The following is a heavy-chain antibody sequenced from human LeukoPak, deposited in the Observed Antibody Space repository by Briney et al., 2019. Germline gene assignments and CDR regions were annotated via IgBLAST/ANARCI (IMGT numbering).Heavy chain of an antibody. V-gene: IGHV3-30*04. CDR2: ISYDGSNK. Sequence: GRSLRLSCAASGFTFSSYAMHWVRQAPGKGLEWVAVISYDGSNKYYADSVKGRFTISRDNSKNTLYLQMNSLRAEDTAVYYCARDCPSYYGSGSCLPRAGPKSPYYYYYYMDVWGKGTTVTVSS. J-gene: IGHJ6*03. D-gene: IGHD3-10*01. CDR3: ARDCPSYYGSGSCLPRAGPKSPYYYYYYMDV. CDR1: GFTFSSYA.